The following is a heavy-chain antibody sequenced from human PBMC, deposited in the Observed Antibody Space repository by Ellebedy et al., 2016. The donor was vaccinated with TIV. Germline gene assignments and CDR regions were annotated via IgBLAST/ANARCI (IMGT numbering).Heavy chain of an antibody. D-gene: IGHD2-2*01. CDR2: ISGSGDST. Sequence: GGSLRLXXAASGFTFSEHYVDWVRQAPGKGLEWVSAISGSGDSTYYADSVKGRFTISRDNSKNTLYLQMNSLRAEDTAVYYCASSVPAAPWYFDLWGRGTLVTVSS. V-gene: IGHV3-23*01. CDR1: GFTFSEHY. J-gene: IGHJ2*01. CDR3: ASSVPAAPWYFDL.